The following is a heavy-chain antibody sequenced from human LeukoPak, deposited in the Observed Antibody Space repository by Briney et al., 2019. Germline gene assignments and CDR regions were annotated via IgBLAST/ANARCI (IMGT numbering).Heavy chain of an antibody. CDR3: ARTTYYYDSSGYFDY. CDR2: IYSGGST. D-gene: IGHD3-22*01. J-gene: IGHJ4*02. CDR1: GFPFSSNY. V-gene: IGHV3-53*01. Sequence: PGGSLSLSCAASGFPFSSNYMSWVRQAPGKGLERGSVIYSGGSTYYADSVKGRFTISRDNSKNTLYLQMNSLRAEDTAVYYCARTTYYYDSSGYFDYWGQGTLVTVSS.